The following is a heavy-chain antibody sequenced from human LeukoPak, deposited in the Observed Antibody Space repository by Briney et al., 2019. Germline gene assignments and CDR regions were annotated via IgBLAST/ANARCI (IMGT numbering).Heavy chain of an antibody. V-gene: IGHV3-74*01. CDR1: GFTFSSFW. D-gene: IGHD1-26*01. CDR2: INSDGFST. J-gene: IGHJ4*02. Sequence: PGGSLRLSCAASGFTFSSFWIHWVRQVPGKGLVWVSRINSDGFSTSYADSVKGRFTISRDNAKNTLYLQMSSLRAEDTAVYYCARGTSGGYFDYWGQGTLVTVSS. CDR3: ARGTSGGYFDY.